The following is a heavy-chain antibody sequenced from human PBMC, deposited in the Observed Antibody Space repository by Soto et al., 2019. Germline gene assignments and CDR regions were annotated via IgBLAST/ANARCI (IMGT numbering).Heavy chain of an antibody. V-gene: IGHV3-66*01. CDR2: IYSGGST. CDR1: GFTVSSNY. CDR3: ARDGTTVTTSGDSYYYYYMDV. J-gene: IGHJ6*03. Sequence: VQLVESGGGLVQPGGSLRLSCAASGFTVSSNYMSWVRQAPGKGLEWVSVIYSGGSTYYADSVKGRFTISRDNSKNTLYLQMNSLRAEDTAVYYCARDGTTVTTSGDSYYYYYMDVWGKGTTVTVSS. D-gene: IGHD4-4*01.